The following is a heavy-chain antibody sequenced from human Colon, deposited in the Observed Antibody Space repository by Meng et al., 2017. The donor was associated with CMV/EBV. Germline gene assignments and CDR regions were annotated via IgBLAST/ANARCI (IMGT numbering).Heavy chain of an antibody. CDR2: TSRSGSTK. J-gene: IGHJ4*02. CDR1: GFNFSDHY. CDR3: AREVAVTKFFDF. V-gene: IGHV3-11*01. Sequence: GESLKISCVASGFNFSDHYMSWIRQVPGKGLEWISFTSRSGSTKNYAESVKGRFTISRDNAKNSLFLQLNSLRIEDTAVYHCAREVAVTKFFDFWGQGTVVTVSS. D-gene: IGHD4-11*01.